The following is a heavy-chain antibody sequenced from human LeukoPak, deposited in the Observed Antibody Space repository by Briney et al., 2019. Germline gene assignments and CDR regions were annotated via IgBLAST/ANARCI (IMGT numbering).Heavy chain of an antibody. D-gene: IGHD3-9*01. J-gene: IGHJ4*02. V-gene: IGHV4-59*13. CDR1: GGSISRYF. CDR2: IYYSGST. Sequence: SETLSLTCTVSGGSISRYFWSWIRQPPGKGLEWIGYIYYSGSTNYNPSLKSRVTMSVDTSKNQFSLKLSSVTAADTALYYCARETHYDISTGYSSYYFDYWGQGTLVTVSS. CDR3: ARETHYDISTGYSSYYFDY.